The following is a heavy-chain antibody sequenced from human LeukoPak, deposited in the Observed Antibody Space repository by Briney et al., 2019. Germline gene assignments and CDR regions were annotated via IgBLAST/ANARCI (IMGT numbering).Heavy chain of an antibody. CDR1: GFTFSSYE. CDR2: ISSSGSTI. J-gene: IGHJ6*03. V-gene: IGHV3-48*03. Sequence: PGGSLRLSCAASGFTFSSYEMNWVRQAPGKGLEWGSYISSSGSTIYYADSVKGRFTISRDNAKNSLYLQMNSLRAEDTAVYYCARSYYYDRGMDVWGKGTTVTVSS. CDR3: ARSYYYDRGMDV. D-gene: IGHD3-22*01.